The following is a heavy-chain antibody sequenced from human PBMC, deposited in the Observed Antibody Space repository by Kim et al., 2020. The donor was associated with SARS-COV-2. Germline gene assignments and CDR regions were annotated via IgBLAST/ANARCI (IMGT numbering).Heavy chain of an antibody. CDR1: GFTFSSYW. D-gene: IGHD5-12*01. V-gene: IGHV3-7*03. J-gene: IGHJ6*02. CDR2: IKQDGSEK. CDR3: ARDGPGGIVATITTDYYYYYGMDV. Sequence: GGSLRLSCAASGFTFSSYWMSWVRQAPGKGLEWVANIKQDGSEKYYVDSVKGRFTISRDNAKNSLYLQMNSLRAEDTAVYYCARDGPGGIVATITTDYYYYYGMDVWGQGTTVTVSS.